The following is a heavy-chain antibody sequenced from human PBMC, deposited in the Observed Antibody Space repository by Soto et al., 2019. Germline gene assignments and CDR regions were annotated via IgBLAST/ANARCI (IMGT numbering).Heavy chain of an antibody. J-gene: IGHJ3*02. V-gene: IGHV1-69*06. CDR1: GGTFN. Sequence: ASVKVSCKVSGGTFNIRWVRQAPGQGLEWMGGIIPVIDTANYARKFQGRVVISADRATNIVYMEMMSLTLEDTAVYYCARGSGADAFDIWGQGTMVTVSS. D-gene: IGHD7-27*01. CDR2: IIPVIDTA. CDR3: ARGSGADAFDI.